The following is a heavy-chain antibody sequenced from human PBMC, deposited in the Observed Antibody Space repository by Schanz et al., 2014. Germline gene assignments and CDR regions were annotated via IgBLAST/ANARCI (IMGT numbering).Heavy chain of an antibody. CDR2: IGNGGVTI. J-gene: IGHJ4*02. Sequence: QVQLVDSGGGLVKPGGSLRLSCTASGFPFSDYFMAWIRQPPGRGLEWVSYIGNGGVTIYYADSVKGRFTISRDNSKNSLYLQMNSLRAEDTAVYYCANNWNLDYWGQGTLVNVSS. D-gene: IGHD1-20*01. CDR3: ANNWNLDY. CDR1: GFPFSDYF. V-gene: IGHV3-11*01.